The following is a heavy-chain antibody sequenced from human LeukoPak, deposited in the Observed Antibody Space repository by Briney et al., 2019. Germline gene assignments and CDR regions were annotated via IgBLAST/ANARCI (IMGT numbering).Heavy chain of an antibody. V-gene: IGHV3-23*01. CDR2: ISGSGGST. D-gene: IGHD3-22*01. CDR3: AKVPGYYYDSSGYNWYFDL. CDR1: GFTFSSYA. Sequence: PGGSLRLSCAASGFTFSSYAMSWVRQAPGKGLEWVSAISGSGGSTYYADSVKGRFTISRDNSKNTLYLQMNSLRAEDTAVYYCAKVPGYYYDSSGYNWYFDLWGHGTLVTVSS. J-gene: IGHJ2*01.